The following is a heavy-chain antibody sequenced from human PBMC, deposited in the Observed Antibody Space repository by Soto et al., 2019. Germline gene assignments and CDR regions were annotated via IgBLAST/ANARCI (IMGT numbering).Heavy chain of an antibody. V-gene: IGHV5-10-1*01. CDR1: GYSFTSYW. CDR3: AIRLTWANRTNYYYYGMDV. CDR2: IDPSDSYT. J-gene: IGHJ6*02. Sequence: LGESLKISCKGSGYSFTSYWISWVRQMPGKGLEWMGRIDPSDSYTNYSPSFQGHDTISADKSISTAYLQWSSLKASDTAMYYCAIRLTWANRTNYYYYGMDVWGQGTTVTVSS. D-gene: IGHD1-26*01.